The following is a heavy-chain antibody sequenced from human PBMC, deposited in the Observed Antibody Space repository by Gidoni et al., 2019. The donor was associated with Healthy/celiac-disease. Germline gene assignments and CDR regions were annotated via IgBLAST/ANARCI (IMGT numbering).Heavy chain of an antibody. Sequence: QVQLQESGPGLVKPSETLSLTCTVSGGSIRSYYWSWIRQPPGKGLEWIGYIYYSGSTNYNPSLKSRVTISVDTSKNQFSLKLSSVTAADTAVYYCARVVATDYYYYYYGMDVWGQGTTVTVSS. CDR1: GGSIRSYY. CDR2: IYYSGST. D-gene: IGHD5-12*01. J-gene: IGHJ6*02. CDR3: ARVVATDYYYYYYGMDV. V-gene: IGHV4-59*01.